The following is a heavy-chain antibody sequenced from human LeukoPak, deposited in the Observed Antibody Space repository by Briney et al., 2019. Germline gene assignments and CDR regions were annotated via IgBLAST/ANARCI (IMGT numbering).Heavy chain of an antibody. Sequence: PGGSLRLSCAASGFTFSSYAMSWVRQAPGERLEWVSAISGSGGSTYYADSVNGRFTISRDNSKNTLYLQMNSLRAEDTAVYYCAKSPANYYYYGMDVWGQGTTVTVSS. D-gene: IGHD2-2*01. V-gene: IGHV3-23*01. CDR3: AKSPANYYYYGMDV. CDR1: GFTFSSYA. J-gene: IGHJ6*02. CDR2: ISGSGGST.